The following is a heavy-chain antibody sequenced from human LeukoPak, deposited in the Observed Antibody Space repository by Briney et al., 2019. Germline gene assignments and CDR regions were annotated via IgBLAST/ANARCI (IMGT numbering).Heavy chain of an antibody. CDR1: GFTFSSYG. CDR2: ISYDGSNK. V-gene: IGHV3-30*18. J-gene: IGHJ4*02. D-gene: IGHD6-19*01. CDR3: AKDSSGWYDY. Sequence: LVESGGGVVQPGRSLRLSCAASGFTFSSYGMHWVRQAPGKGLEWVAVISYDGSNKYYADSVKGRFTISRDNSKNTLYLQMNSLRAEDTAVYYCAKDSSGWYDYWGQGTLVTASS.